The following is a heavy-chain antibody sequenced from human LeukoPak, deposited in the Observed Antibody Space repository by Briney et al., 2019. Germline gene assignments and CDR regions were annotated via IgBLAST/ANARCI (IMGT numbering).Heavy chain of an antibody. CDR3: ARRYCSSTSCFLQTWFDP. CDR1: GGSISSGDYY. D-gene: IGHD2-2*01. Sequence: PSQTLSLTCTVSGGSISSGDYYWSWIRQPPGKGLEWIGYIYYSGSTYYNPSLKSRVTISVDTSKNQFSLKLSSVTAADTAVYYCARRYCSSTSCFLQTWFDPWGQGTLVTVSS. V-gene: IGHV4-30-4*01. J-gene: IGHJ5*02. CDR2: IYYSGST.